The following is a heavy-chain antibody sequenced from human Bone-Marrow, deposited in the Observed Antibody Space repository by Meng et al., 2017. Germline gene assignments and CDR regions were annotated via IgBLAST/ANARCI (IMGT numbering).Heavy chain of an antibody. D-gene: IGHD6-19*01. J-gene: IGHJ4*02. CDR3: ARDLGQQWLILDY. CDR2: IWYDGSNK. CDR1: GFAFSSYG. V-gene: IGHV3-33*01. Sequence: QVELVGFGGCVVQPGRSLGPSCAASGFAFSSYGMHWVRQAPGKGLEWVAVIWYDGSNKYYADSVKGRFTISRDNSKNTLYLQMNSLRAEDTAVYYCARDLGQQWLILDYWGQGTLVTVSS.